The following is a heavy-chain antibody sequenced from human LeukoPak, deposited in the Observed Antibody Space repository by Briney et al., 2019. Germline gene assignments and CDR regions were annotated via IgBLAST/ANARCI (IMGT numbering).Heavy chain of an antibody. CDR1: GFTFSSYA. CDR3: ARGQAYGGQFDY. Sequence: GSLRLSCAASGFTFSSYAMSWVRQPPGKGLEWIGEINHSGSTNYNPSLKSRVTISVDTSKNQFSLKLSSVTAADTAVYYCARGQAYGGQFDYWGQGTLVTVSS. CDR2: INHSGST. V-gene: IGHV4-34*01. J-gene: IGHJ4*02. D-gene: IGHD4-23*01.